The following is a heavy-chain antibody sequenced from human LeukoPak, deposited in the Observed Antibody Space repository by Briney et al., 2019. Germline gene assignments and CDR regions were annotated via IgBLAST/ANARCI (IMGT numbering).Heavy chain of an antibody. V-gene: IGHV1-2*02. CDR2: INPNSGGT. CDR1: GYTFTAYY. Sequence: ASVKASCKASGYTFTAYYIHWVRQAPGQGLEWVGWINPNSGGTNYAQKFQGRVTMTRDTSITTVYMELSRLRSDDTAVYYCSREDYWGQGTLVTVSS. CDR3: SREDY. J-gene: IGHJ4*02.